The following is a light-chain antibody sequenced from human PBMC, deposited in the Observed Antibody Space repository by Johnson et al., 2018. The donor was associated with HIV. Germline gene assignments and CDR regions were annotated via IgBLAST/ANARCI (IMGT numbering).Light chain of an antibody. Sequence: QSVLMQPPSVSAAPGQKVTISCSGSSSNIGKNYVSWYQQLPGTAPKLLIYDNNKRPSGIPDRFSGSKSGTSATLGITGLQTGDEAGYYCGTWDSSLSGYVVGTGTKVTVL. V-gene: IGLV1-51*01. CDR3: GTWDSSLSGYV. CDR2: DNN. J-gene: IGLJ1*01. CDR1: SSNIGKNY.